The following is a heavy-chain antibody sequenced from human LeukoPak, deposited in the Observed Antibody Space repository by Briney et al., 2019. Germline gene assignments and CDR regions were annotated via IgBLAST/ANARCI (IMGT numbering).Heavy chain of an antibody. CDR3: GRTGFCTSTSCYAVDYFDY. CDR2: IYTSGST. D-gene: IGHD2-2*01. CDR1: GGSMSSHY. V-gene: IGHV4-4*07. J-gene: IGHJ4*02. Sequence: PSETLSLTCSLSGGSMSSHYWSWIRQPAGKGLEGIGRIYTSGSTNYNPSLKRRVTISVGKSKDHFALKLTSLTASDTAVYYFGRTGFCTSTSCYAVDYFDYWGPGTLVTVSS.